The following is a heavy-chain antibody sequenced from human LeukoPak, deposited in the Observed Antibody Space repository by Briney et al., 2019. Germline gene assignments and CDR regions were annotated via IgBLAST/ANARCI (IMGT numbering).Heavy chain of an antibody. J-gene: IGHJ5*02. CDR3: ARQKTPVTSFDP. Sequence: SETLSLTCTVSGGSISSYYWSWLRQPAGKGLEWIGHMYTSGSTNYNPSLKSRVTMSIDTSKDEFSLKMTSVTAADTAVYYCARQKTPVTSFDPWGQGTLVTVSS. CDR2: MYTSGST. V-gene: IGHV4-4*07. CDR1: GGSISSYY.